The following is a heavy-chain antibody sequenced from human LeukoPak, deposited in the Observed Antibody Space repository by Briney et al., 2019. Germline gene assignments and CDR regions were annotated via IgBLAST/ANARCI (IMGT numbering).Heavy chain of an antibody. CDR1: GGSISSYY. Sequence: SETLSLTCTVSGGSISSYYWSWIRQPPGKGLEWIGEINHSGSTNYNPSLKSRVTISVDTSKNQFSLKLSSVTAADTAVYYCARGPLRYFDWLSAFDYWGQGTLVTVSS. J-gene: IGHJ4*02. CDR3: ARGPLRYFDWLSAFDY. D-gene: IGHD3-9*01. CDR2: INHSGST. V-gene: IGHV4-34*01.